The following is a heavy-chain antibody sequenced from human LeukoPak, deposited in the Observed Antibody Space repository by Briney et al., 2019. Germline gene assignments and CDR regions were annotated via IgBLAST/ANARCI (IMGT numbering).Heavy chain of an antibody. J-gene: IGHJ6*04. CDR3: ARDRRIAVADYNGMDV. Sequence: AGGSLRLSCAASGFTFSSYGMHWVRQAPGKGLERVAVIWYDGSNKYYADSVKGRFTISRDNSKNTLYLQMNSLRAEDTAVYYCARDRRIAVADYNGMDVWGKGTTVTVSS. V-gene: IGHV3-33*01. CDR1: GFTFSSYG. D-gene: IGHD6-19*01. CDR2: IWYDGSNK.